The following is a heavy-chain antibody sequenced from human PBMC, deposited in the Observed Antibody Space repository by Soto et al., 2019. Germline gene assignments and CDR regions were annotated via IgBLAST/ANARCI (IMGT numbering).Heavy chain of an antibody. D-gene: IGHD3-16*01. V-gene: IGHV3-74*01. CDR1: GFTFKSHW. Sequence: GGSLRLSCAASGFTFKSHWMHWVRQVPEKGLLWVARIDGAGTSAYYADSVQGRFTISRDNAKNTLYLQMNSLRPEDTALYYCARGPFYVDVWGQGTTVTVSS. J-gene: IGHJ6*02. CDR3: ARGPFYVDV. CDR2: IDGAGTSA.